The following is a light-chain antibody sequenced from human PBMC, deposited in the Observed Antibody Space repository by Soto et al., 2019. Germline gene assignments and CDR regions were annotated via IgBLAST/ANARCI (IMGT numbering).Light chain of an antibody. CDR1: QTLSTTY. Sequence: EIVLTQSPGTLSLFPGERATLSCRASQTLSTTYLAWYQQRPGQGPRLLIYGTSTRATGIPDRFTGSGSGTDFTLTITRLEPEDFAVYYCQQYGSSRWTFGQGTKVEIK. CDR3: QQYGSSRWT. J-gene: IGKJ1*01. V-gene: IGKV3-20*01. CDR2: GTS.